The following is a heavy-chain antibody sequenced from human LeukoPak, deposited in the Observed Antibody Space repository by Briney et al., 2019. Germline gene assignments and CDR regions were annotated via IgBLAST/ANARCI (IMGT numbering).Heavy chain of an antibody. J-gene: IGHJ5*02. CDR2: IYYHENT. CDR3: ARHGRRVLWFGDSRFDP. Sequence: SETLSLTCTVSGGSISSSSDYWGWIRQAPGKGLEWIGSIYYHENTYYNSSLKSRVTISVDTSKNQFSLKLNSVTAADTAVYYCARHGRRVLWFGDSRFDPWGQGTLVTVSS. CDR1: GGSISSSSDY. D-gene: IGHD3-10*01. V-gene: IGHV4-39*01.